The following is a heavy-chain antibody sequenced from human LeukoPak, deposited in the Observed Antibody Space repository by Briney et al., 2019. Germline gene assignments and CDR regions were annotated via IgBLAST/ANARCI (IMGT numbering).Heavy chain of an antibody. V-gene: IGHV1-3*01. CDR3: ARPVMYSSGPFDY. Sequence: GASVKVSCKASGYTFTSYAMHWVRQAPGQRLEWMGWINAGNGNTKYSQKFQGRVTISRDTSASTAYMELSSLRSEDTAVYYCARPVMYSSGPFDYWGQGTLVTVTS. CDR2: INAGNGNT. D-gene: IGHD6-19*01. J-gene: IGHJ4*02. CDR1: GYTFTSYA.